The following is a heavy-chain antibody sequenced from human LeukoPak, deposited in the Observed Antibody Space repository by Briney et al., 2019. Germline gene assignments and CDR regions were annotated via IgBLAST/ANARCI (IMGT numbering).Heavy chain of an antibody. D-gene: IGHD3-16*01. CDR3: ARGNYWDRLAN. V-gene: IGHV4-34*01. J-gene: IGHJ4*02. CDR1: GGSFSGYY. CDR2: INPSGGT. Sequence: SETLSLTCAVSGGSFSGYYWNWIRQPPGNGLEWIGEINPSGGTNYSPSLKSRVTISVNTSTNQFSLKVTPVTAGDTAVYYCARGNYWDRLANWGQGTLVTVSS.